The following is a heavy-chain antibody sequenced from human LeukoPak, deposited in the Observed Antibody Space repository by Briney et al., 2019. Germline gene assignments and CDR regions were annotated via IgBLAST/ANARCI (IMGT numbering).Heavy chain of an antibody. CDR2: IIHSANT. CDR3: ARGGFYCGDDCYVDK. CDR1: GGSFSYHY. D-gene: IGHD2-21*02. J-gene: IGHJ4*02. Sequence: SETLSLTCAPYGGSFSYHYWSWLRQPPEKGGEWIGEIIHSANTNYNPSLKTRVTISVDPSKNQFSLKLTSVTAADTAVYYCARGGFYCGDDCYVDKWGQGTLVTVSS. V-gene: IGHV4-34*01.